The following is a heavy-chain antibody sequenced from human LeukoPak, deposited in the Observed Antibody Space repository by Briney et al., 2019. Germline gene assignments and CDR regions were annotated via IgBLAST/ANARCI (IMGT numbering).Heavy chain of an antibody. D-gene: IGHD6-25*01. CDR2: ISSSGSTI. CDR1: GFTFSSYE. CDR3: ARDRIAPGDV. V-gene: IGHV3-48*03. J-gene: IGHJ6*02. Sequence: GGSLRLSCAASGFTFSSYEMNWVRQAPGKGLEWVSYISSSGSTIYYADSVKGRLTISRDNAKNSLYLQMNSLRAEDTAVYYCARDRIAPGDVWGQGTTVTVSS.